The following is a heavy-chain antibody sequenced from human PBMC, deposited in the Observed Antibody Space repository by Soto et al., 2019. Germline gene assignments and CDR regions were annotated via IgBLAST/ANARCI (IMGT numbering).Heavy chain of an antibody. J-gene: IGHJ3*02. V-gene: IGHV1-69*06. CDR3: ARGVYGSGNYYTGPSAFDI. D-gene: IGHD3-10*01. Sequence: QVQLEQSGAEVKKPGSSVKVSCKASGGTLSEYGVSWLRQAPGQGLEWVGGTVPVFNTAKYAQKFQGSVTIAADRSTNIAYMELNSLRSEDTARYYCARGVYGSGNYYTGPSAFDIWGQGTMVIVSS. CDR1: GGTLSEYG. CDR2: TVPVFNTA.